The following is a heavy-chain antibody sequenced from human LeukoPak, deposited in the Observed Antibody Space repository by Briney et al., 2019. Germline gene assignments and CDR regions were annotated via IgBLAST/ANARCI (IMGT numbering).Heavy chain of an antibody. V-gene: IGHV3-7*01. J-gene: IGHJ5*02. CDR2: IKQDGSEK. CDR1: GFTFSSYW. CDR3: ARESPTIEARVPAWFDP. D-gene: IGHD6-6*01. Sequence: WGSLRLSCAASGFTFSSYWMSRVRQAPGKGLEWVANIKQDGSEKYYVDSMKGRFTISRDNAKNSLYLQMNSLRAEDTAVYYCARESPTIEARVPAWFDPWGQGTLVTDSS.